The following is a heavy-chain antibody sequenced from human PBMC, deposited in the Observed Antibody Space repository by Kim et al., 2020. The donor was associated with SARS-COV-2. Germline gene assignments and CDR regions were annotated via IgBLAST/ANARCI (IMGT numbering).Heavy chain of an antibody. J-gene: IGHJ4*02. D-gene: IGHD1-26*01. CDR1: GYSFTSYW. CDR3: ARRAYGYSGSYFYFDY. Sequence: GASLKISCKGSGYSFTSYWISWVRQMPGKGLEWMGRIDPSDSYTNYSPSFRGHVTISADKSISTAYLQWSSLKASDTAMYYCARRAYGYSGSYFYFDYWGQGTLVTVSS. CDR2: IDPSDSYT. V-gene: IGHV5-10-1*01.